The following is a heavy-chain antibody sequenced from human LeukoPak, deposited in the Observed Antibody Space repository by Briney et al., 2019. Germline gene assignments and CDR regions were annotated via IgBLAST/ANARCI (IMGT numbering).Heavy chain of an antibody. CDR1: GGSISSSSYY. V-gene: IGHV4-39*07. CDR2: IYYSGST. J-gene: IGHJ6*03. D-gene: IGHD6-13*01. CDR3: ARDGSIAAASRLYYYYYMDV. Sequence: SETLSLTCTVSGGSISSSSYYWGWIRQPPGKGLEWIGSIYYSGSTYYNPSLKSRVTISVDTSKNQFSLKLSSVTAADTAVYYCARDGSIAAASRLYYYYYMDVWGKGTTVTVSS.